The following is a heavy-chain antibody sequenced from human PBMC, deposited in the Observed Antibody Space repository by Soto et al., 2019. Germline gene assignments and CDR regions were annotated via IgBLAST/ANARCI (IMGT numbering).Heavy chain of an antibody. D-gene: IGHD4-17*01. CDR3: ARKYDYGDIDAFDI. CDR2: IYYSGST. J-gene: IGHJ3*02. CDR1: GGSISSYY. V-gene: IGHV4-59*01. Sequence: PSETLSLTCTVSGGSISSYYWSWIRQPPGKGLEWIGYIYYSGSTNYNPSLKSRVTISVDTSKNQFSLKLSSVTAADTAVYYCARKYDYGDIDAFDIWGQGTMVTVSS.